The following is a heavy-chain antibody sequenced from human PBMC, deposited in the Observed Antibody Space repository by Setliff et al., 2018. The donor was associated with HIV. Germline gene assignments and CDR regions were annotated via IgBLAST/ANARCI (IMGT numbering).Heavy chain of an antibody. CDR2: IYHSGST. J-gene: IGHJ4*02. V-gene: IGHV4-38-2*01. D-gene: IGHD1-26*01. CDR1: GYSIRDNFF. CDR3: ARAGMGALRSLFDY. Sequence: LSLTCAVSGYSIRDNFFWGWVRQPPGKGLEWIGSIYHSGSTYYNPSLKSRVTISIDTSKSQISLKLTSVTAADTAIYYCARAGMGALRSLFDYWGQGTLVTVSS.